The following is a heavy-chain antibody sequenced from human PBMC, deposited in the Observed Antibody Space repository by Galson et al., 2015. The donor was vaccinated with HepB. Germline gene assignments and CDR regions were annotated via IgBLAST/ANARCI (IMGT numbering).Heavy chain of an antibody. J-gene: IGHJ3*02. CDR3: ARAPFVITPDAFDI. CDR1: GYTFTSYA. D-gene: IGHD3-22*01. Sequence: SVKVSCKASGYTFTSYAMHWVRQAPGQRLEWMGWINAGNGNTKYSQKFQGRVTITRDTSASTAYMELSSLRPEDTAVYYCARAPFVITPDAFDIWGQGTMVTVSS. CDR2: INAGNGNT. V-gene: IGHV1-3*01.